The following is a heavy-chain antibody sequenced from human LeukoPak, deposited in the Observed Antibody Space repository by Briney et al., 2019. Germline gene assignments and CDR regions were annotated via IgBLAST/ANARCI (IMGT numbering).Heavy chain of an antibody. D-gene: IGHD3-3*02. V-gene: IGHV4-61*02. Sequence: SETLSLTCAVSGGSISSDSYYWGWIRQPAGKGLEWIGRIYTSGSTNYNPSLKSRVTMSVDTSKNQFSLKLSSVTAADTAVYHCAAIFGVVPGMDVWGQGTTVTVSS. CDR2: IYTSGST. CDR1: GGSISSDSYY. J-gene: IGHJ6*02. CDR3: AAIFGVVPGMDV.